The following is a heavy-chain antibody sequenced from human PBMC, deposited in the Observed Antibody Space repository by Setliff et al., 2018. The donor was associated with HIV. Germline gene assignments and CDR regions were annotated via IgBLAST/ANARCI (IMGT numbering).Heavy chain of an antibody. J-gene: IGHJ6*03. D-gene: IGHD2-21*02. Sequence: PSETLSLTCTVSGGSISSSSYYWGWIRQPPGKGLEWIGSIYYSGSTYYNPSLKSRVTMSVDTSKNQFSLKLSSVTAADTAVYYCARGLRGRIVVVTTRVSYYYMDVWGKGTTVTVSS. CDR3: ARGLRGRIVVVTTRVSYYYMDV. V-gene: IGHV4-39*07. CDR1: GGSISSSSYY. CDR2: IYYSGST.